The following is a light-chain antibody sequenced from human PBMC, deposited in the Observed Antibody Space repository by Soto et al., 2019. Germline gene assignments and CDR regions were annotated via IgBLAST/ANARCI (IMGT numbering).Light chain of an antibody. J-gene: IGLJ3*02. CDR2: EVS. CDR1: SSDVGSHNY. V-gene: IGLV2-8*01. CDR3: SSTAGNNNLV. Sequence: QSVLTQSPSASGSPGQSVTISCTGTSSDVGSHNYVSWYQHHPGKAPKLMIYEVSKRPSGVPDRFSGSKSGNTASLTVSGLQADDEAVYYCSSTAGNNNLVFGGGTQLTVL.